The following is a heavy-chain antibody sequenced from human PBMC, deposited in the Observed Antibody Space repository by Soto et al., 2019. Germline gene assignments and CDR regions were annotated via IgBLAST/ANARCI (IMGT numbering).Heavy chain of an antibody. CDR2: IYSSGST. D-gene: IGHD3-3*01. Sequence: LSLTCTVTGGAISGYYWTWMRQSAGGGLEWIGRIYSSGSTNYNPSLKSRVTISLDTSMNHFSLRLSSVTAADTAVYYCARGQRFSDWFDPWGQGTLVTVSS. J-gene: IGHJ5*02. V-gene: IGHV4-4*07. CDR3: ARGQRFSDWFDP. CDR1: GGAISGYY.